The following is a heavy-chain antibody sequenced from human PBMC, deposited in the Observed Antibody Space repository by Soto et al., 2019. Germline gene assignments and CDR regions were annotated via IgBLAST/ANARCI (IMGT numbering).Heavy chain of an antibody. J-gene: IGHJ4*02. D-gene: IGHD2-15*01. CDR2: ISYDGSNK. CDR3: ARGYCSGGSCPPDY. CDR1: GFTFSTYA. V-gene: IGHV3-30-3*01. Sequence: QVQLLESGEGVVQPGTSLRLSCAASGFTFSTYAMHWVRQAPGKGLEWVAVISYDGSNKDYADSVKGRLTISRDNSKNTLYLQMNSLRAEDTAVYYCARGYCSGGSCPPDYWGQGTLVAVSS.